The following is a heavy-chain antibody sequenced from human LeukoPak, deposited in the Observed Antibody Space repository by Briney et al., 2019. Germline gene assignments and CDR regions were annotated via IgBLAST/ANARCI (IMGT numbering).Heavy chain of an antibody. D-gene: IGHD2-2*02. CDR3: ARDHSRYCSRTSCYSSYYYYGMDV. J-gene: IGHJ6*02. CDR2: ISSSGSTI. Sequence: GGSLRLSCAASGFSFSSYWMTWVRQAPGKGLEWVSYISSSGSTIYYADSVKGRFAFSRDNAKNLLYPQMNSLIAEDTAVYYCARDHSRYCSRTSCYSSYYYYGMDVWGQGTTVTVSS. CDR1: GFSFSSYW. V-gene: IGHV3-48*04.